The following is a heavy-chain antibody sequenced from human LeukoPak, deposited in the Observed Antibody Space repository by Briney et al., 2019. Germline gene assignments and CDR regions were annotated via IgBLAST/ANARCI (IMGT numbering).Heavy chain of an antibody. Sequence: GRSLRLSCAASGFTFSSYAMYWVRQAPGKGLEWVAVISYDGSNKYYADSVKGRFTISRDNSKNTLYLQMNSLRAEDTAVYYCARETAEPWYSGSYHLLSLLDYWGQGTLVTVSS. CDR1: GFTFSSYA. J-gene: IGHJ4*02. D-gene: IGHD1-26*01. V-gene: IGHV3-30-3*01. CDR2: ISYDGSNK. CDR3: ARETAEPWYSGSYHLLSLLDY.